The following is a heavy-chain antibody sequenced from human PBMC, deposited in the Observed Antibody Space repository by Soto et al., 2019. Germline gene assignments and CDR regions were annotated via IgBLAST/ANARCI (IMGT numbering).Heavy chain of an antibody. Sequence: QVQLQESGPGLVKPSQTLSLTCTVSGGSINSGGYCWSWIRQHPGKGLDWIGCISYGGSTSYNPSLKSRVTISVDTSKNQFSRKLPSVTAADTAVYYCSRGILVWGQGALITVSS. J-gene: IGHJ4*02. CDR1: GGSINSGGYC. D-gene: IGHD5-18*01. CDR3: SRGILV. CDR2: ISYGGST. V-gene: IGHV4-31*03.